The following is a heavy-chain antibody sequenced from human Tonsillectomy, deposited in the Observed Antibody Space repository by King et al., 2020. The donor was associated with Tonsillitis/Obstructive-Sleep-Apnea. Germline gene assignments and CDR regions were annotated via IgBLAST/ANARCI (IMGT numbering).Heavy chain of an antibody. CDR3: ARQHIVVVVAADAFDI. CDR2: INHSGNT. Sequence: VQLQQWGAGLLKPSETLSLTCAVYGGSFSGYYWSWIRQPPGKGLEWIGEINHSGNTNYNPSLKSRVTISLDTSKNQFSLKLSSVTAADTAVYYCARQHIVVVVAADAFDIWGQGTTVTVSS. CDR1: GGSFSGYY. J-gene: IGHJ3*02. D-gene: IGHD2-15*01. V-gene: IGHV4-34*01.